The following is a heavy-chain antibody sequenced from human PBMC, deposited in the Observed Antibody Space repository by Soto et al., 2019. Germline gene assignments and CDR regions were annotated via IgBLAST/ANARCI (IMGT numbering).Heavy chain of an antibody. CDR2: IYHSGST. Sequence: PSETLSLTCAVSGGSISITNWWSWVRQPPGTGLEWIGEIYHSGSTNYNPSLKSRVTISVDKSKNQFSLKLSSVTAADTAVYYCVRETNTAMSPGWFDPWGQGTLVTVS. CDR1: GGSISITNW. J-gene: IGHJ5*02. D-gene: IGHD5-18*01. CDR3: VRETNTAMSPGWFDP. V-gene: IGHV4-4*02.